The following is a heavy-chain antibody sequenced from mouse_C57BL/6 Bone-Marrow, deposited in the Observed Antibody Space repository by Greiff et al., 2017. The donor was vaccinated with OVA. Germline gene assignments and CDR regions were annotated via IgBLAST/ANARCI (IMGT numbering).Heavy chain of an antibody. CDR3: ARIPRFYGSSYGYFDV. CDR1: GYTFTSYG. D-gene: IGHD1-1*01. J-gene: IGHJ1*03. Sequence: VQLQESGAELARPGASVKLSCKASGYTFTSYGISWVKQRTGQGLEWIGEIYPRSGNTYYNEKFKGKATLTADKSSSTAYMELRSLTSEDSAVYFCARIPRFYGSSYGYFDVWGTGTTVTVSA. V-gene: IGHV1-81*01. CDR2: IYPRSGNT.